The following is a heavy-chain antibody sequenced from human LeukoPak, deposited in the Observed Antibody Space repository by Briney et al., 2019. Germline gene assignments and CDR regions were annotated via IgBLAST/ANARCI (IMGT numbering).Heavy chain of an antibody. CDR1: GYTFTSYY. V-gene: IGHV1-46*01. D-gene: IGHD2-2*02. J-gene: IGHJ6*03. CDR3: ASSPGYCSSTSCYIGPSDYYYYMDV. Sequence: ASVKVSCKASGYTFTSYYMHWVRQAPGQGLEWMGIINPSGGSTSYAQKFQGRVTMTRDMSTSTVYMELSSLRSEDTAVYYCASSPGYCSSTSCYIGPSDYYYYMDVWGKGTTVTVSS. CDR2: INPSGGST.